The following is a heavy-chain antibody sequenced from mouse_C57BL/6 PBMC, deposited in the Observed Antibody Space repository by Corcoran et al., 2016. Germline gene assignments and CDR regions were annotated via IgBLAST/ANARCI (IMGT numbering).Heavy chain of an antibody. V-gene: IGHV13-2*01. Sequence: QMQLVETEGDLVRPGNSLKLSCVTSGFTFSKYRMHWLLQPPGKRLEWIAVITVNSDNYGANYAESVKGRFAISREDSKSSVYLEMNRLREEDTATYFCSREDYYAFAYWGQGTLVTVSA. CDR3: SREDYYAFAY. CDR1: GFTFSKYR. J-gene: IGHJ3*01. CDR2: ITVNSDNYGA. D-gene: IGHD1-1*01.